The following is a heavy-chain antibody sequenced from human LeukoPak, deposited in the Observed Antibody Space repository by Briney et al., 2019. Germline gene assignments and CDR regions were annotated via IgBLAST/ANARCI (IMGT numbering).Heavy chain of an antibody. Sequence: SETLSLTCTVSGGSISSSSYYWGWIRQPPGKGLEWIGSIYYSGSTYYNPSLKSRVTISVDTSKNQFSLKLGSVTAADTAVYYCARGDYYYYMGVWGKGTTVTVS. CDR1: GGSISSSSYY. V-gene: IGHV4-39*07. J-gene: IGHJ6*03. CDR2: IYYSGST. CDR3: ARGDYYYYMGV.